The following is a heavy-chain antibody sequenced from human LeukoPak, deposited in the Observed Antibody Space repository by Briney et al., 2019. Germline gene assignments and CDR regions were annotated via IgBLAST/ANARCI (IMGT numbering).Heavy chain of an antibody. Sequence: ASVKVSCEASGYTFTSYAMHWVRQAPGQRLEWMGWINAGNGNTKYSQKFQGRVTITRDTSASTAYMELSSLRSEDTAVYYCARGRAAAGNSWFDPWGQGTLVTVSS. CDR2: INAGNGNT. CDR1: GYTFTSYA. J-gene: IGHJ5*02. V-gene: IGHV1-3*01. D-gene: IGHD6-13*01. CDR3: ARGRAAAGNSWFDP.